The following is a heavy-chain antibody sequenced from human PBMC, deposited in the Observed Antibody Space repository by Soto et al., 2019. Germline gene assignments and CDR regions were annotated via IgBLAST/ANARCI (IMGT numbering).Heavy chain of an antibody. V-gene: IGHV3-30-3*01. CDR3: ARSGHTSGGGLNSYYYYGMDV. Sequence: PGGSLRLACAASGFTFSNYAIDWARQAPGKGLEWVALISYDGGNKYYADSVKGRFTISRDNSKNTLFLQMNSLRGEDTAVYYCARSGHTSGGGLNSYYYYGMDVWSQGTTVTVSS. CDR1: GFTFSNYA. D-gene: IGHD6-19*01. J-gene: IGHJ6*02. CDR2: ISYDGGNK.